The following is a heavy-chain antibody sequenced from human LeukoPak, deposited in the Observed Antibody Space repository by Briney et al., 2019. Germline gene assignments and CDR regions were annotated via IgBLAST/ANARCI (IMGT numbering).Heavy chain of an antibody. CDR3: ARVRYYFGSGSYLDAFDI. V-gene: IGHV4-38-2*02. D-gene: IGHD3-10*01. CDR1: GCSISSGYY. Sequence: SETLSLTCTVSGCSISSGYYWGWIRQPPGKGLEWIGSIYHSGSTYYNPSLKSRVTISVDKSTNQFSLKLTSVTAADTAVYYCARVRYYFGSGSYLDAFDIWGQGTMVTVSS. J-gene: IGHJ3*02. CDR2: IYHSGST.